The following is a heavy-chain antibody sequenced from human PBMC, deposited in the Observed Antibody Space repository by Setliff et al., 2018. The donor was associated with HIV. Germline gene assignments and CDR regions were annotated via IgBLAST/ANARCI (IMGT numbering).Heavy chain of an antibody. V-gene: IGHV4-30-2*01. D-gene: IGHD2-2*01. Sequence: KTSETLSLTCAVSGGSISSGGYSWSWIRQPPGKGLEWIGYIYHSGSTYYNPSLKSRVTISVDRSKNQFSLKLSSVTAADTAVYYCARVTNLSGGYCSSTSCLTFDYWGQGTLVTVSS. J-gene: IGHJ4*02. CDR3: ARVTNLSGGYCSSTSCLTFDY. CDR2: IYHSGST. CDR1: GGSISSGGYS.